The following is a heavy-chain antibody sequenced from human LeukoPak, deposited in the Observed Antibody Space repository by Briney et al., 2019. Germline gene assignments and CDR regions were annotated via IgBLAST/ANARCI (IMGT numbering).Heavy chain of an antibody. V-gene: IGHV3-9*01. CDR2: ISWSSGII. J-gene: IGHJ3*02. CDR1: GFTFDDHG. CDR3: AKDTGRPTDAITVEDNAFDI. D-gene: IGHD4-23*01. Sequence: PGGSLRLSCAASGFTFDDHGMHWVRQAPGKGLEWVSGISWSSGIIGYADSVKGRFTISRDSAKNSLYLQMDSLRAEDTALYYCAKDTGRPTDAITVEDNAFDIWGQGTMVTVSS.